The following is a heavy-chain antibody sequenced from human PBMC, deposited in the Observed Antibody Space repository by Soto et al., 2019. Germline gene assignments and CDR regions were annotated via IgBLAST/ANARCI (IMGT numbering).Heavy chain of an antibody. CDR1: GDSVSSNSAA. D-gene: IGHD5-18*01. CDR3: ARAGEDTAMVTGDYYYGMDV. J-gene: IGHJ6*02. CDR2: TYYRSKWYN. Sequence: QPLSLPCAISGDSVSSNSAAWNWIRQSPSRGLEWLGRTYYRSKWYNDYAVSVKSRITINPDTSKNQFSLQLNSVTPEDTAVYYCARAGEDTAMVTGDYYYGMDVWGQGTTVTVSS. V-gene: IGHV6-1*01.